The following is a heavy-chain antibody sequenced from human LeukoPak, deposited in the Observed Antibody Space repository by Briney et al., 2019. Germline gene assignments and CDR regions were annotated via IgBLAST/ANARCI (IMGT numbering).Heavy chain of an antibody. CDR3: ARCTVTTAGGWFDP. Sequence: SETLSLTCAVSGGSISSGGYSWSWIRQPPGKGLEWIGYIYHSGSTYYNPSLKSRVTISVDRSKNQFSLKLSSVTAADTAVYYCARCTVTTAGGWFDPWGQGTLVTVSS. J-gene: IGHJ5*02. D-gene: IGHD4-17*01. CDR2: IYHSGST. CDR1: GGSISSGGYS. V-gene: IGHV4-30-2*01.